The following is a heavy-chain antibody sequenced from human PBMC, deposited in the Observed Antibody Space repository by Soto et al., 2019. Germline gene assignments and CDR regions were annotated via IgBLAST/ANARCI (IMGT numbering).Heavy chain of an antibody. J-gene: IGHJ5*02. V-gene: IGHV4-59*01. Sequence: SETLSLTCTVSGGSISSYYWSWIRQPPGKGLEWIGYVYYSGSTNYNPSLKSRVTISVDTSKNQFSLKLSSVTAADTAVYYCARTYSSGWRRSWFDPWGQGTLVTVSS. CDR3: ARTYSSGWRRSWFDP. CDR2: VYYSGST. D-gene: IGHD6-19*01. CDR1: GGSISSYY.